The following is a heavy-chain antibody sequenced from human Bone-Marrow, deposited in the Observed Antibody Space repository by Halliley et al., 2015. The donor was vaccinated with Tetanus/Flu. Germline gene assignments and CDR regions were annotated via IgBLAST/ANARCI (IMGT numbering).Heavy chain of an antibody. D-gene: IGHD2-15*01. CDR2: ISYDGNTQ. J-gene: IGHJ4*02. CDR1: GFSFRSYG. Sequence: SLRLSCAASGFSFRSYGMHWVRQAPGKGLEWVAVISYDGNTQFYGDSVKGRFTVSRDNARNTVFLQMNSLRPQDTAVYYCARENSGGRFDYWGQGTRVTVSS. V-gene: IGHV3-30*03. CDR3: ARENSGGRFDY.